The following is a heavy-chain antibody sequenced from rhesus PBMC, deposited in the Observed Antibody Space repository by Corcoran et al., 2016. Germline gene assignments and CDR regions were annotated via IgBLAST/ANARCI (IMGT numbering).Heavy chain of an antibody. CDR3: ARESDNFWSGYYRVADY. Sequence: QVQLQESGPGLVKPSETLSLTCAVSGYSISSGYYWGWIRQPPGKGLEYIGSLTGNGVNTYTHPSRKGRVTISKDASKNQFSLKLSAVAAADAAVYYGARESDNFWSGYYRVADYWGQGVLVTVSS. D-gene: IGHD3-3*01. V-gene: IGHV4-99*02. CDR2: LTGNGVNT. CDR1: GYSISSGYY. J-gene: IGHJ4*01.